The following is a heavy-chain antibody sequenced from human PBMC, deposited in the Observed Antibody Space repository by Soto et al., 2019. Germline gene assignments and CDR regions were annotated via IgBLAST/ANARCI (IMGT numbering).Heavy chain of an antibody. Sequence: SVKVCLKASSYTFSSYYMHWVRQGPGQGLEWMGIINPSGGSTNYAQKFQGRVTMTRDTSTSTVYMELSSLRSEDTAVYYCARGKYCSGGSCGPPYYYGMDVWGQGTTVTVSS. CDR2: INPSGGST. D-gene: IGHD2-15*01. J-gene: IGHJ6*02. CDR1: SYTFSSYY. V-gene: IGHV1-46*01. CDR3: ARGKYCSGGSCGPPYYYGMDV.